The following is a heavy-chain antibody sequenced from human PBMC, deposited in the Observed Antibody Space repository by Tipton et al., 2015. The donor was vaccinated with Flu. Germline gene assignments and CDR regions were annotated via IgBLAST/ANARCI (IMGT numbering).Heavy chain of an antibody. D-gene: IGHD6-13*01. J-gene: IGHJ5*02. Sequence: SMRLSCAASGFTFDDYVMHWVRQAPGKGLEWLSLISGDGGTTFHADSVKGRFTISRDHSKKSLYLQMNSLRTEDTALYYCVKDVGVRGISLYNWFYPWGQGTLGTVSS. CDR3: VKDVGVRGISLYNWFYP. CDR1: GFTFDDYV. V-gene: IGHV3-43*02. CDR2: ISGDGGTT.